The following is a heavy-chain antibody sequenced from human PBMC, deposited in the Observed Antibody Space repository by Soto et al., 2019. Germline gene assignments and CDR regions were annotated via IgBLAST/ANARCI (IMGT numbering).Heavy chain of an antibody. J-gene: IGHJ5*02. V-gene: IGHV4-59*01. CDR2: VYYTGST. CDR3: ARGRWFDP. Sequence: SETLSLTCTVSGGSISADYWNWIRQPPGKGLEMIGYVYYTGSTNYNPSLKSRVSLSLDPSKNQFSLNLSSVTAADTAVYFCARGRWFDPWGQGTRVTVSS. CDR1: GGSISADY.